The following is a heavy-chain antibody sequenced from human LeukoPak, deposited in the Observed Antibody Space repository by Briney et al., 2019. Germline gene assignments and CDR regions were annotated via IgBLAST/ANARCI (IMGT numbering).Heavy chain of an antibody. Sequence: SETLSLTCTVSGASISTSRDYWGWIRQPPGKGLEWIGSIYHSGSTYYNPSLKSRVTISVDTSKNQFSLKLSSVTAADTAVYYCARGGGSYYDFWSGKDPFDPWGQGTLVTVSS. D-gene: IGHD3-3*01. CDR1: GASISTSRDY. V-gene: IGHV4-39*07. CDR2: IYHSGST. J-gene: IGHJ5*02. CDR3: ARGGGSYYDFWSGKDPFDP.